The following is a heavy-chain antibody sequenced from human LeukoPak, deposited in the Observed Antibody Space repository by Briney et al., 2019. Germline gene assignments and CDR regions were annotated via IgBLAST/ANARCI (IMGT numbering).Heavy chain of an antibody. CDR1: GGTFSSYT. J-gene: IGHJ5*02. V-gene: IGHV1-69*02. D-gene: IGHD2-2*01. CDR3: ARGIGYSSSTSCRNWFDP. CDR2: IIPILGIA. Sequence: SVKVSCKASGGTFSSYTISWVRQAPGQGLEWMGRIIPILGIANYAQKFQGRVTITADKSTSTAYMELSSLRSEDTAVYYCARGIGYSSSTSCRNWFDPWGQGTLVTVSS.